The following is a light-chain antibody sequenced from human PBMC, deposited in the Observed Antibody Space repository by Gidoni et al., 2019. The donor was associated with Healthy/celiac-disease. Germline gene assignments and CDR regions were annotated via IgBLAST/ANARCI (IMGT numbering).Light chain of an antibody. V-gene: IGKV3-15*01. J-gene: IGKJ4*01. CDR3: QQYNKWPPEKLT. CDR1: QSVKNN. Sequence: EIVITQAPDTLSVSPGERATLSCRASQSVKNNLDWYQQKHGQAPRLLIFGASTRATVIPARFSGSGSGTEFTLTISSLQSEDFAVYYCQQYNKWPPEKLTFGGGTKVEIK. CDR2: GAS.